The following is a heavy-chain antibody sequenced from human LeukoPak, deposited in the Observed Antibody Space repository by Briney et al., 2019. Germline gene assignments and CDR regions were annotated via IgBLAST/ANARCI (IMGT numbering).Heavy chain of an antibody. Sequence: GASVKVSCKASGYTFTIYDINWVRQATGQGLEWMGWMNPNSGNTGYAQKFQGRVTMASNTSISTAYMELSSLRSEDTAVYYCARGWGWTEDYWGQGTLVTVSS. CDR3: ARGWGWTEDY. J-gene: IGHJ4*02. D-gene: IGHD7-27*01. CDR1: GYTFTIYD. CDR2: MNPNSGNT. V-gene: IGHV1-8*01.